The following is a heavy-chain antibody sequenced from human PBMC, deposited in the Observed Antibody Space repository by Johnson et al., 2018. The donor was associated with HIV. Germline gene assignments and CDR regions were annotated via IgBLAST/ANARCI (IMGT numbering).Heavy chain of an antibody. CDR3: ARDPYGIAAAGYDI. D-gene: IGHD6-13*01. V-gene: IGHV3-30-3*01. J-gene: IGHJ3*02. Sequence: QVQLVESGGGVVQPGRSLRLSCAASGFTFSSYAMHWVRQAPGKGLEWVAVISYDGSNKYYADSVKGRFTISRDNSKNTLYLQMNSLRAEDTAVYYSARDPYGIAAAGYDIWGQGTMVTVSS. CDR2: ISYDGSNK. CDR1: GFTFSSYA.